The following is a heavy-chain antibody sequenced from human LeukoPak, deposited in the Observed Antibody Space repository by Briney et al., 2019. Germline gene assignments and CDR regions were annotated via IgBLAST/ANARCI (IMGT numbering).Heavy chain of an antibody. V-gene: IGHV4-39*02. CDR3: TRGGDAHKLGNF. Sequence: SETLTLACSVSDDSIRTNSYYWAWIRQPPGKGLEWVGSLHFSGTPDYSPSLSSRVTVSRDTSKNHFSLNLKSVTATDTGVYFCTRGGDAHKLGNFWGPGILVTVSS. CDR2: LHFSGTP. J-gene: IGHJ4*02. D-gene: IGHD2-2*01. CDR1: DDSIRTNSYY.